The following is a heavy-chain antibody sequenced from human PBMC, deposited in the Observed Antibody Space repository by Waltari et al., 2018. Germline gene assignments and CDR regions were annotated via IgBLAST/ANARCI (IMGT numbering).Heavy chain of an antibody. CDR1: GGTFSRYA. V-gene: IGHV1-69*13. CDR3: AREPYSGYDLKGGY. J-gene: IGHJ4*02. Sequence: QVQLVQSGAEVKKPGYSVKVSCKASGGTFSRYAISWVRQAPGQGLEWMGGIIPIFGTANYAQKFQGRVTITADESTSTAYMELSSLRSEDTAVYYCAREPYSGYDLKGGYWGQGTLVTVSS. D-gene: IGHD5-12*01. CDR2: IIPIFGTA.